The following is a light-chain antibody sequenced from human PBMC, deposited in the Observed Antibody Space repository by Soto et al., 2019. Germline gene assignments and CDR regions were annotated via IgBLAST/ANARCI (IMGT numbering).Light chain of an antibody. CDR3: ETWDSNTRV. V-gene: IGLV4-60*03. J-gene: IGLJ3*02. Sequence: QSALTQSSSASASLGSSVKLTCTLSSGHSSYIIAWHQQQPGKAPRYLMKLEGSGSYNKGSGVPDRFSGSSSGADRYLTISNLQSEDEADYYRETWDSNTRVFGGGTKLTVL. CDR2: LEGSGSY. CDR1: SGHSSYI.